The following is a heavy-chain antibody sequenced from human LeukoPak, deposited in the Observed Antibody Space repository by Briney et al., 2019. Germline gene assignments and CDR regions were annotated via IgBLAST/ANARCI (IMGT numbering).Heavy chain of an antibody. D-gene: IGHD5-18*01. Sequence: PGGSLRLSCATSGFPFETNAMSWVRQAPGKGLEWVATIGNTETFYADSVTGRVTISRDNSKNTVNLQMNRQRVEDTAIYYCAKDWIQFNRVFDCFDSWGQGTLVTVSS. V-gene: IGHV3-23*01. CDR2: IGNTET. CDR3: AKDWIQFNRVFDCFDS. CDR1: GFPFETNA. J-gene: IGHJ4*02.